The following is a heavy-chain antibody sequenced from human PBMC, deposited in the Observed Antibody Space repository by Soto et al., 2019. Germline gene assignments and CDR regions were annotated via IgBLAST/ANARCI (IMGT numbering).Heavy chain of an antibody. Sequence: EVQLVESGGGLVQPGGSLRLSCAASGFTFSSYSMNWVRQAPGKGLEWVSYISSSSSTIYYADSVKGRFTISRDNAKNSLYLQMHSLRAEDTAVYYCARDSVYYVDYWGQGTLVTVSS. CDR1: GFTFSSYS. CDR3: ARDSVYYVDY. V-gene: IGHV3-48*01. CDR2: ISSSSSTI. D-gene: IGHD6-19*01. J-gene: IGHJ4*02.